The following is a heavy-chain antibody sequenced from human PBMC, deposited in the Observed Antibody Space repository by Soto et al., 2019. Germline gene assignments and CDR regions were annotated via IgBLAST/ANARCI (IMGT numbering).Heavy chain of an antibody. CDR3: ARYYYDSSGNYYYYYGMDV. D-gene: IGHD3-22*01. V-gene: IGHV7-4-1*01. CDR1: GYTFTSYA. Sequence: ASVKASCKAPGYTFTSYAIHWVRQAPGEGLEWMGWINTNTGNPTYAQGFTGRFVFSLDTSVNTAYLQSCSLKAEDTAVCSCARYYYDSSGNYYYYYGMDVWGQETTVTASS. CDR2: INTNTGNP. J-gene: IGHJ6*02.